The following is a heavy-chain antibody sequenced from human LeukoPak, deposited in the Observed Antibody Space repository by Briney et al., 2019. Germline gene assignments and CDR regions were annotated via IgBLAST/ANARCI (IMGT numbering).Heavy chain of an antibody. J-gene: IGHJ5*02. CDR3: ARGPGGYCSSTSCYTFRFDP. CDR2: IIPIFGTA. D-gene: IGHD2-2*02. V-gene: IGHV1-69*05. Sequence: SVKVSCKASGGTFSSYAISWVRQAPGQGLEWMGGIIPIFGTANYAQKFQGRVTITTDESTSTAYMELSSLRSEDTAVYYCARGPGGYCSSTSCYTFRFDPWGQGTLVTVSS. CDR1: GGTFSSYA.